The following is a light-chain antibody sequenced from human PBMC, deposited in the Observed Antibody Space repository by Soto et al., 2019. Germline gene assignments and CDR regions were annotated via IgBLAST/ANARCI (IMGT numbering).Light chain of an antibody. V-gene: IGKV3D-15*01. Sequence: EIVMTQFPDSLCVSPGESATLSCRASKSVGTTLAWYQQKPGQAPRLLIYGASTRASGCPPRFRGSGSGTDFTLNINYLRSEDIAVYFCQQYKEYVTFGGGTKVEV. CDR2: GAS. J-gene: IGKJ4*01. CDR3: QQYKEYVT. CDR1: KSVGTT.